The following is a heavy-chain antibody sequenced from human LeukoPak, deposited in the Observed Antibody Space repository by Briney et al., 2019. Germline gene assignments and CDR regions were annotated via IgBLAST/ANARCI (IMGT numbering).Heavy chain of an antibody. CDR2: INHSGST. D-gene: IGHD3-22*01. CDR3: ARGRGDYYYYDSSGLQN. CDR1: GGSFSGYY. V-gene: IGHV4-34*01. Sequence: SETLSLTCAVYGGSFSGYYWSWIRQPPGKGLEWIGEINHSGSTNYNPSLKSRVTISVDTSKNQFSLKLSSVTAADTAVYHCARGRGDYYYYDSSGLQNWGQGTLVTVSP. J-gene: IGHJ4*02.